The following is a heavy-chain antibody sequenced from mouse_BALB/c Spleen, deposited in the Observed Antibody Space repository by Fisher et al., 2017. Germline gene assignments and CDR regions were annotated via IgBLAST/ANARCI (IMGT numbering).Heavy chain of an antibody. CDR3: SEDSAVYYCARDRTRTTDPGAMDY. D-gene: IGHD1-1*01. Sequence: KFKGKATLTADKSSSTAYMQLSSLTSEDSAVYYCARDRTRTTDPGAMDYWGQGTSVTVSS. V-gene: IGHV1-4*01. J-gene: IGHJ4*01.